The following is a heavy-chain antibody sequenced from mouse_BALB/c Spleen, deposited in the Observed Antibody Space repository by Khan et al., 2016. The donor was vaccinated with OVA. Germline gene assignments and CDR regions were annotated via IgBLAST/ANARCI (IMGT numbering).Heavy chain of an antibody. CDR2: IYPGSGST. V-gene: IGHV1S22*01. Sequence: LQQPGSELVRPGASVKLSCKASGYTFTSYWMHWVKQRPGQGLEWIGDIYPGSGSTNYDEKFKSKATLTVDTSSSTAYMQLSSLTSEDSAVYYCTRWVYWFAYWGQGTLVTVSA. CDR1: GYTFTSYW. CDR3: TRWVYWFAY. J-gene: IGHJ3*01.